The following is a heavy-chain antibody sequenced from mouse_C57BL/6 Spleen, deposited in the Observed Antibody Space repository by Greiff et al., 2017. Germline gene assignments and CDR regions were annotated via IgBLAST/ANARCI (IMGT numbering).Heavy chain of an antibody. CDR2: IYPGSGST. CDR1: GYTFTSYW. J-gene: IGHJ4*01. CDR3: ARGYGYDESNYYAMDY. Sequence: QVQLQQPGAELVKPGASVKMSCKASGYTFTSYWITWVKQRPGQGLEWIGDIYPGSGSTNYNEKFKSKATLTVDTSSSTAYMQLSSLTSEDSAVYYCARGYGYDESNYYAMDYWGQGTSVTVSS. D-gene: IGHD2-2*01. V-gene: IGHV1-55*01.